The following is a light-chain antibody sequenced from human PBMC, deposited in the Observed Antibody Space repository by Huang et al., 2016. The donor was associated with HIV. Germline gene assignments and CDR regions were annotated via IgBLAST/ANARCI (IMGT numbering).Light chain of an antibody. V-gene: IGKV1-5*03. CDR2: KAS. CDR3: QQYNNFSPWA. CDR1: QNINKW. Sequence: DIQMTQSPTTLSASVGDRVAITCRASQNINKWLAWYQQKPGEAPKLLIYKASTLQSGVPSRFSGSGSGTEFTLTISSLQPDDFATYYCQQYNNFSPWAFGQGTKVEVK. J-gene: IGKJ1*01.